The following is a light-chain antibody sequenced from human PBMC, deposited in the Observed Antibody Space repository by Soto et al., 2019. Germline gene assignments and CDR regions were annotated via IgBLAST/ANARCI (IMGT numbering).Light chain of an antibody. CDR2: EVS. J-gene: IGLJ1*01. Sequence: QSALTQPAPVSGSPGQSITISCTGTSSDVGGYNYVSWYQQQSGKAPKLMIHEVSNRPSGVSSRFSGSKSGNTASLTISGLQAEDEADYYCSSYTSSRAYVFGIGTKVTVL. CDR3: SSYTSSRAYV. CDR1: SSDVGGYNY. V-gene: IGLV2-14*01.